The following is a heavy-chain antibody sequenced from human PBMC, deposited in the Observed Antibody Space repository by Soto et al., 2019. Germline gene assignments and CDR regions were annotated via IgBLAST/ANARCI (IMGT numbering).Heavy chain of an antibody. Sequence: WGSLRLSCAASGFTFSSYGMHWVRQAPGKGLEWVAVISYDGSNKYYADSVKGRFTISRDNSKNTLYLQMNSLRAEDTAVYYCAKDNSGWYSGVYYYYYGMDVWGQGTTVTVSS. CDR2: ISYDGSNK. CDR3: AKDNSGWYSGVYYYYYGMDV. J-gene: IGHJ6*02. V-gene: IGHV3-30*18. CDR1: GFTFSSYG. D-gene: IGHD6-19*01.